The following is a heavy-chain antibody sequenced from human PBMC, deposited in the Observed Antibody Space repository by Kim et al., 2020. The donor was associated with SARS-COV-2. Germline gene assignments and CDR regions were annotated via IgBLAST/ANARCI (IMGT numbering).Heavy chain of an antibody. Sequence: ASVKVSCKPSGDAFSNLAITWVRQAPGQGLEWMGWISAYTHLTRYPEKFQGRLTMTADASTGTFYLDLGSLTSDDTALYYCARGPRDMRQLGLAYYDSWGQGTLVTVSS. CDR1: GDAFSNLA. CDR3: ARGPRDMRQLGLAYYDS. J-gene: IGHJ4*02. CDR2: ISAYTHLT. V-gene: IGHV1-18*01. D-gene: IGHD1-7*01.